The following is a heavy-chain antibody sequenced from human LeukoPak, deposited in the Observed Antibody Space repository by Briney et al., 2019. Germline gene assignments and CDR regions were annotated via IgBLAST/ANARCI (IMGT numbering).Heavy chain of an antibody. CDR2: IYSGGST. J-gene: IGHJ6*02. D-gene: IGHD3-9*01. CDR3: AREPPPDYDILTGYSRYGMDV. Sequence: GGSLRLSCAASGFTVSSNYMSWVRQAPGKGQEWVSVIYSGGSTYYADSVKGRFTISRDNSKNTLYLQMNSLRAEDTAVYYCAREPPPDYDILTGYSRYGMDVWGQGTTVTVSS. CDR1: GFTVSSNY. V-gene: IGHV3-66*01.